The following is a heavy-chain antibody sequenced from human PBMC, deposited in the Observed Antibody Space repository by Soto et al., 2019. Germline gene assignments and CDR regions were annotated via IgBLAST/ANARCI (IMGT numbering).Heavy chain of an antibody. V-gene: IGHV4-31*03. J-gene: IGHJ4*02. CDR3: ARSPHIQLWSYPSDY. Sequence: QVQLQESGPGLVKPSQTLSLTCTVSGGSISSGGYYWIWIRQQPGKGPEWIGYIYFSGSTYYNPALKRRVTISVDTSKNQFSLKLSSVTAADTAVYYCARSPHIQLWSYPSDYWGQGPLVTVSS. D-gene: IGHD5-18*01. CDR1: GGSISSGGYY. CDR2: IYFSGST.